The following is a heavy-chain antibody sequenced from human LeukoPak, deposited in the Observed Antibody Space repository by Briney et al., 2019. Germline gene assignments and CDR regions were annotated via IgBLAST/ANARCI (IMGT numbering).Heavy chain of an antibody. Sequence: PSETLSLTCAVSGYSISSGCYWRWIRQPPGKGLEWIGSMYHSGSTYYNPSLKSRVTISVDTSKNQFSLKLSSVTAADTAVYYCARNGGRHQQLDYWGQGTLVTVSS. CDR3: ARNGGRHQQLDY. J-gene: IGHJ4*02. CDR2: MYHSGST. D-gene: IGHD6-13*01. V-gene: IGHV4-38-2*01. CDR1: GYSISSGCY.